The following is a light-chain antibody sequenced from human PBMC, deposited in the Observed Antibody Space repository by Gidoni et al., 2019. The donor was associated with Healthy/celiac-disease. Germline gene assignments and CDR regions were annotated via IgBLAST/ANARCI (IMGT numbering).Light chain of an antibody. CDR2: AAS. CDR1: QGIRND. J-gene: IGKJ5*01. V-gene: IGKV1-6*01. Sequence: AIQITQSPSSLSASVGDRVTISCRASQGIRNDLGWYQQKPGKAPKLLIYAASSLQSGVPSRFSGSGSGTDFTLTISSLQPEDFATYYCLQDYNYPRTFGQXTRLEIK. CDR3: LQDYNYPRT.